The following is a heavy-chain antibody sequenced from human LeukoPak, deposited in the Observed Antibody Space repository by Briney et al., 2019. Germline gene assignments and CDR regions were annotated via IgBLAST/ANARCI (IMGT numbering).Heavy chain of an antibody. V-gene: IGHV3-7*01. CDR1: GFTFSSYW. J-gene: IGHJ4*02. CDR3: ARDEYYDILTGYYKPLDY. D-gene: IGHD3-9*01. CDR2: IKQDGSEK. Sequence: GGSLRLSCAASGFTFSSYWMSWVRQAPGKGLEWVANIKQDGSEKYYVDSVKGRFTISRDNAKNSLYLQMNSLRAEDTAVYYCARDEYYDILTGYYKPLDYWGQGTLVTVSS.